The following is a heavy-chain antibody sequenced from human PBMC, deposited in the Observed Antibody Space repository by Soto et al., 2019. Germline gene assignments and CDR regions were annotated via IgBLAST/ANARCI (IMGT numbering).Heavy chain of an antibody. Sequence: ASVKVSCMVSVYSLSDLSMHWVRQAPGKGLGWIGGYDPKHGGALFAQKFPGRVTMTEDTSIHAAYMAVTELRYGRTPGYFLLTPGSGVVTPSKYTYHYGLDVWGQGTTVTVSS. CDR3: LTPGSGVVTPSKYTYHYGLDV. D-gene: IGHD3-10*01. V-gene: IGHV1-24*01. CDR1: VYSLSDLS. CDR2: YDPKHGGA. J-gene: IGHJ6*02.